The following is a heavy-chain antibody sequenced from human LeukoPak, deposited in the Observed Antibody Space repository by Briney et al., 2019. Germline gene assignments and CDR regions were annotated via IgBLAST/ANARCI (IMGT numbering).Heavy chain of an antibody. D-gene: IGHD3-22*01. CDR3: ARAAYDSSAKWTFDI. Sequence: GSLSLSCAASSFTFDDYGMIWVRQAPAKGLEWVSGINWNGGSTGYADSVKGRFTISRDNAKNSLYLQMNSLRAEGTALYYCARAAYDSSAKWTFDIWGQGTMVTVSS. V-gene: IGHV3-20*04. J-gene: IGHJ3*02. CDR1: SFTFDDYG. CDR2: INWNGGST.